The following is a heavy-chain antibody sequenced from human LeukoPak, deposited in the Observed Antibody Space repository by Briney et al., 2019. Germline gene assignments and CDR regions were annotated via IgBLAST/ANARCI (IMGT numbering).Heavy chain of an antibody. CDR1: GFTFSSYA. CDR3: ARDCPVGGGDCYDPDAFDI. D-gene: IGHD2-21*02. V-gene: IGHV3-30*04. J-gene: IGHJ3*02. Sequence: GGSLRLSCAASGFTFSSYAMRWVRQAPGKGLEWVAVISYDGSNKYYADSVKGRFTISRDNSKNTLYLQMNSLRAEDTAVYYCARDCPVGGGDCYDPDAFDIWGQGTMVTVSS. CDR2: ISYDGSNK.